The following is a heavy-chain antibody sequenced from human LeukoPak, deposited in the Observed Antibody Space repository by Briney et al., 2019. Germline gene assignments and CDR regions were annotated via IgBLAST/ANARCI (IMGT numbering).Heavy chain of an antibody. Sequence: ASVKVSCKASGYTFTSYDINWVRQATGQGLEWMGWMNPNSGNTGYAQKFQGRVTMTRNTSISTAYMELSSLRSEDTAVYYCARVGESWELPGWYYYYGMDVWGQGTTVTVSS. CDR1: GYTFTSYD. CDR3: ARVGESWELPGWYYYYGMDV. D-gene: IGHD1-26*01. CDR2: MNPNSGNT. V-gene: IGHV1-8*01. J-gene: IGHJ6*02.